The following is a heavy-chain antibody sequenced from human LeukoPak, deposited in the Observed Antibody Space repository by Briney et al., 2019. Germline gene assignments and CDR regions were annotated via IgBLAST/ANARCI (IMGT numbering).Heavy chain of an antibody. J-gene: IGHJ5*02. Sequence: SETLSLTCAVSGYSISSGYYWGWIRQPPGKGLEWIGSIYHSGSTYYNPSLKSRGTISVDTSKNQFSLKLSSVTAADTAVYYCARHQGYCSSTSCYRGNWFDPWGQGTLVTVSS. CDR1: GYSISSGYY. D-gene: IGHD2-2*02. CDR3: ARHQGYCSSTSCYRGNWFDP. CDR2: IYHSGST. V-gene: IGHV4-38-2*01.